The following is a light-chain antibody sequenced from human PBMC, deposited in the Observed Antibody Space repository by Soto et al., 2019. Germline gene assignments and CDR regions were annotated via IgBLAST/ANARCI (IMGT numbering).Light chain of an antibody. J-gene: IGKJ2*01. CDR2: KAS. CDR1: QSISSW. CDR3: QQRSKWPLMYT. V-gene: IGKV1-5*03. Sequence: DIQMTQSPSTLSASVGDRVTITCRASQSISSWLAWYQQKPGKAPKLLIYKASSLESGVPSRFSGSGSGTEFPLTLSSLEPEDFAVYYCQQRSKWPLMYTFVQGTKRE.